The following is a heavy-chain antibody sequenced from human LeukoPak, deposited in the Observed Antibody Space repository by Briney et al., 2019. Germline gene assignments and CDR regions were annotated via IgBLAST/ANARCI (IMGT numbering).Heavy chain of an antibody. Sequence: GGSLRLSCAASGFTFSSYSMTWVRQTPGKGLEWVSSISSSSSYIYYADSVKGRFTISRDNAKNSLYLQMNSLRAEDTALYYCAKGDITMGEHWGQGTLVTVSS. D-gene: IGHD3-10*01. CDR1: GFTFSSYS. CDR2: ISSSSSYI. V-gene: IGHV3-21*04. CDR3: AKGDITMGEH. J-gene: IGHJ1*01.